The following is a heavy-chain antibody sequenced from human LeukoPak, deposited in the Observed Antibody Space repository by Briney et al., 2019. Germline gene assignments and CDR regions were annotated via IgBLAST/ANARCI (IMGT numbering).Heavy chain of an antibody. CDR2: IYYSGST. Sequence: SETLSLTCTVSGGSISSYYWSWIRQPPGKGLEWIGYIYYSGSTNYNPSLKSRVTISVDTSKNQFSLKLSSVTAADTAVYYCARGGTMSDFWSGYYTPGYYFDHWGQGILVTVSS. CDR3: ARGGTMSDFWSGYYTPGYYFDH. J-gene: IGHJ4*02. V-gene: IGHV4-59*01. D-gene: IGHD3-3*01. CDR1: GGSISSYY.